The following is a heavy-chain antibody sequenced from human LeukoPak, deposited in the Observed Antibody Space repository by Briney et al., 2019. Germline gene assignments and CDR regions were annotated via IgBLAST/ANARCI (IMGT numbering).Heavy chain of an antibody. Sequence: TGGSLRLSCAASGFTFSSYWMHWVRQAPGKGLVWVSRINSDGSSTSYADSVKGRFTISRDNSKNTLHLQMNSLRAEDTAVYYCARAHCSGGSCYSGPADAFDIWGQGTMVTVSS. D-gene: IGHD2-15*01. CDR2: INSDGSST. CDR3: ARAHCSGGSCYSGPADAFDI. V-gene: IGHV3-74*01. CDR1: GFTFSSYW. J-gene: IGHJ3*02.